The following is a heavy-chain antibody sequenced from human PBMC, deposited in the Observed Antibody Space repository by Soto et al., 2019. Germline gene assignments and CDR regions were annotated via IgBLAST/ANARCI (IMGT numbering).Heavy chain of an antibody. Sequence: QVQLVESGGGVVQPGRSLRLSCAASGFTFSSYAMHWVRQAPGKGLEWVAVISYDGSNKYYADSVKGRFTISRDNSKNTLYLQMNSLRAEGTAVYYCARDMSRQETVGDTAVW. CDR1: GFTFSSYA. CDR2: ISYDGSNK. CDR3: ARDMSRQETVGDTAV. J-gene: IGHJ6*01. V-gene: IGHV3-30-3*01. D-gene: IGHD3-10*01.